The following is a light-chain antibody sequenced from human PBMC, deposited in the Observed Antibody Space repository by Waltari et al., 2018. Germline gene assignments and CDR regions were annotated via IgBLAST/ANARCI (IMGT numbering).Light chain of an antibody. V-gene: IGLV10-54*01. Sequence: QAGLTPPPSMSKDLRQTATPTCTGNSNNVGYQGAAWLQQHQGHPPKLLSYRNNDRPSGISERFSASRSGNTASLTITGLQPEDEADYYCSAWDSSLSAWVFGGGTKLTVL. CDR3: SAWDSSLSAWV. CDR2: RNN. J-gene: IGLJ3*02. CDR1: SNNVGYQG.